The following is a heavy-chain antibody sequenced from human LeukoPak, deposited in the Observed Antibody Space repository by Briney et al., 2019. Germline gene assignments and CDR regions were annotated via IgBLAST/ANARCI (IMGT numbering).Heavy chain of an antibody. D-gene: IGHD6-19*01. J-gene: IGHJ6*02. V-gene: IGHV4-34*01. CDR1: GVPFSGYY. CDR3: ARGLAVAGLRYYYYGMDV. CDR2: INHSRST. Sequence: SEPLSLTCAVYGVPFSGYYWSWIREPPGKGLEWIGEINHSRSTNYNPSLKSRVTISVDPSKNQFSLKLSSVTAADTAVYYCARGLAVAGLRYYYYGMDVWGQGTTVTVSS.